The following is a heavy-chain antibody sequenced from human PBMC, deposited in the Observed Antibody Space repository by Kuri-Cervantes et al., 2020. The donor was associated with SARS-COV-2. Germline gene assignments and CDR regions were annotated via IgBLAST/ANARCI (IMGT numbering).Heavy chain of an antibody. CDR1: GFTFSSYA. D-gene: IGHD2/OR15-2a*01. CDR2: ISYDGSNK. J-gene: IGHJ3*02. Sequence: GGSLRLSCAASGFTFSSYAMHWVRQAPGKGLEWVAVISYDGSNKYYADSVKGRFTISRDNSKNTLYLQMNSLRAEDTAMYYCARELTTAAFDIWGQGTMVTVSS. CDR3: ARELTTAAFDI. V-gene: IGHV3-30-3*01.